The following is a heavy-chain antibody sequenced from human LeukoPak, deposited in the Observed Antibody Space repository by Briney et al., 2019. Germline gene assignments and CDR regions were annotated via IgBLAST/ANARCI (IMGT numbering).Heavy chain of an antibody. J-gene: IGHJ1*01. CDR2: IIPILGIA. D-gene: IGHD6-19*01. Sequence: ASVKVSCKASGGTFSSYAISWVRQAPGQGLEWMGRIIPILGIANYAQKFQGRVTITADKSTSTAYMELSSLRSEDTAVYYCARDGSGWYVFFPDWGQGTLVTVSS. CDR3: ARDGSGWYVFFPD. CDR1: GGTFSSYA. V-gene: IGHV1-69*04.